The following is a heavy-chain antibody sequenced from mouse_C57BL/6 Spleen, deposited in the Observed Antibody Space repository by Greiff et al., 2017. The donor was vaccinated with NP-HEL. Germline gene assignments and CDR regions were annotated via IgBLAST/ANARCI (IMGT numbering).Heavy chain of an antibody. J-gene: IGHJ3*01. CDR2: SNSDGGSN. V-gene: IGHV5-2*01. D-gene: IGHD1-1*01. CDR3: ARHSGTVGFAY. CDR1: EYEFPSHD. Sequence: DVMLVESGGGLVQPGESLKLSCESNEYEFPSHDMSWVRKTPEKRLELVGASNSDGGSNYYPDTMERRFIISRDNTKKTLYLQMSSLRSEDTALYYCARHSGTVGFAYWGQGTLVTVSA.